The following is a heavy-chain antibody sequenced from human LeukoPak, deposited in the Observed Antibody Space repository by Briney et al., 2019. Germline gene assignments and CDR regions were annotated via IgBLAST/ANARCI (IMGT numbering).Heavy chain of an antibody. CDR2: INHSGST. V-gene: IGHV4-34*01. J-gene: IGHJ4*02. CDR3: ARGRYDFWSGYFPPDY. CDR1: GGSFSGYY. Sequence: SETLSLTCAVYGGSFSGYYWSLIRQPPGKGLEWIGEINHSGSTNYNPSLKSRVTISVDTSKNQFSLKLSSVTAADTAVYYCARGRYDFWSGYFPPDYWGQGTLVTVSS. D-gene: IGHD3-3*01.